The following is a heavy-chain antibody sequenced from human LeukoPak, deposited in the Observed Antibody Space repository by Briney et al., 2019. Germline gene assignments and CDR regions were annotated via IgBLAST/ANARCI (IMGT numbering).Heavy chain of an antibody. CDR1: GFSFSTYV. Sequence: GGSLRLSCAASGFSFSTYVMHWVRQAPGKGLEWVALVSHDESNKYYADSVKGRFTISRDNSKKTLYLQTNSLRPEDTAVYYCARSGLDYWGQGALVTVSS. V-gene: IGHV3-30*14. D-gene: IGHD6-25*01. CDR3: ARSGLDY. CDR2: VSHDESNK. J-gene: IGHJ4*02.